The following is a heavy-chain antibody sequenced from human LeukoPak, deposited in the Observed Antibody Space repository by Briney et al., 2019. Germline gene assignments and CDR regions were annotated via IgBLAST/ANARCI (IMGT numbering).Heavy chain of an antibody. CDR3: AKEGDSYGFGTFDY. D-gene: IGHD5-18*01. J-gene: IGHJ4*02. V-gene: IGHV3-23*01. CDR2: ISGSGGST. Sequence: PGGSLRLSCAASGFTFNSYAMRWVRQAPGKGREWVSAISGSGGSTYYADSVKARFPISRDNSKNTLSLQMNSLRAGDAAVYYCAKEGDSYGFGTFDYWGQGTMVTVSS. CDR1: GFTFNSYA.